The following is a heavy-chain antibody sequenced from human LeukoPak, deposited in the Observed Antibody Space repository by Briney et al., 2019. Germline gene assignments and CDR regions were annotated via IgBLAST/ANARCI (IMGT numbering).Heavy chain of an antibody. J-gene: IGHJ2*01. D-gene: IGHD2-15*01. CDR2: IFHSGST. CDR1: GYSISSAYY. V-gene: IGHV4-38-2*02. CDR3: ARVGYCSGGSCHPVYWYFDL. Sequence: SETLSLTCTVSGYSISSAYYWGWIRQPPGKGLDWIGSIFHSGSTYYNPSLKGRVTISVDTSKNQFSLKLSSVTAADTAVYYCARVGYCSGGSCHPVYWYFDLWGRGTLVTVSS.